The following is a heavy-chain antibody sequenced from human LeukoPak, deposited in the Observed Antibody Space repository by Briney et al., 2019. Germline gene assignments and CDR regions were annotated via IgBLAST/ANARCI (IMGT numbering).Heavy chain of an antibody. J-gene: IGHJ6*03. CDR3: ARKGYSYAYYYMDV. V-gene: IGHV4-59*01. D-gene: IGHD5-18*01. CDR1: GGSISSYY. CDR2: IYYSGST. Sequence: PSETLSLTCTVTGGSISSYYWSWIRQPPGKRLEWIGYIYYSGSTNYNPSLKSRVTISVDTSKNQSSLKLSSVTAADTAVYHCARKGYSYAYYYMDVWGKGTTVTVSS.